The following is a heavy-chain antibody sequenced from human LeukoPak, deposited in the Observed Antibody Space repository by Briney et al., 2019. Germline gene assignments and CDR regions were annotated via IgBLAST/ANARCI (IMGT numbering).Heavy chain of an antibody. CDR3: TRDTDFGSPTNYFDH. CDR2: ISWEGHTT. Sequence: GGSLRLSCAASGFTFYDYAMHWVRHAPGKSLQWVSLISWEGHTTYYADSVRGRFTISRDNTKNSLFLEMKSLTTDDTAFYYCTRDTDFGSPTNYFDHWGQGTLVSVSS. V-gene: IGHV3-43*01. D-gene: IGHD3-10*01. CDR1: GFTFYDYA. J-gene: IGHJ4*02.